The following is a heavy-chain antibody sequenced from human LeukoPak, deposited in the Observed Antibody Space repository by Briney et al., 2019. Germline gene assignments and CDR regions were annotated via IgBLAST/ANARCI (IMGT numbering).Heavy chain of an antibody. V-gene: IGHV4-59*08. D-gene: IGHD3-10*01. J-gene: IGHJ6*02. Sequence: PSETLSLTCTVSGGSISSYYWSWIRQPPGKGLEWLGYIYYSGSTNYNPSLKSRVTISVDTSKNQFSLKLSSVTAADTAVYYCARLRVVRGVINYGMDVWGQGTTVTVSS. CDR3: ARLRVVRGVINYGMDV. CDR2: IYYSGST. CDR1: GGSISSYY.